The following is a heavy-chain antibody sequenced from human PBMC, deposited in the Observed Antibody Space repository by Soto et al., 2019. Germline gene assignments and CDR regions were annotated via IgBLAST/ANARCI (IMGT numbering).Heavy chain of an antibody. J-gene: IGHJ4*02. D-gene: IGHD2-15*01. CDR1: GYTFPSYD. CDR2: MNPNSGNT. V-gene: IGHV1-8*01. Sequence: ASVKVSRKASGYTFPSYDINWVRQATGQGLEWMGWMNPNSGNTGYAQKFQGRVTMTRNTLYLQMNSLRAEDTAVYYCARDSEFGGNQDYWGQGTLVTVSS. CDR3: ARDSEFGGNQDY.